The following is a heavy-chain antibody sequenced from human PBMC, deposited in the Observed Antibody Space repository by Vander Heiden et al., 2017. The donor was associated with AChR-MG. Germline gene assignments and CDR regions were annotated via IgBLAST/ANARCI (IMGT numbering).Heavy chain of an antibody. CDR1: GGSISSGGYY. Sequence: QVQLQESGPGLVKPSQTLSLTCPVSGGSISSGGYYWSWIRQHPGKGLEWIGYIYYSGSTYYNPSLKSRVTMSVDTSKNQFSLKLSSVTAADTAVYYCARGRAGATLDYWGQGTLVTVSS. V-gene: IGHV4-31*03. CDR2: IYYSGST. D-gene: IGHD1-26*01. J-gene: IGHJ4*02. CDR3: ARGRAGATLDY.